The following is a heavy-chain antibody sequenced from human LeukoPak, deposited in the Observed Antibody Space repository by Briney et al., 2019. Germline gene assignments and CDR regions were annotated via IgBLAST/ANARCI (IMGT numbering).Heavy chain of an antibody. D-gene: IGHD4-17*01. CDR3: AREAAYGDKDY. J-gene: IGHJ4*02. CDR2: IYYSGST. Sequence: SETLSLTCTVSGGSISSSSYYWGWIRQPPGKGLEWIGSIYYSGSTYYNPSLKSRVTISVDTSKNQFSLKLSPVTAADTAVYYCAREAAYGDKDYWGQGTLVTVSS. CDR1: GGSISSSSYY. V-gene: IGHV4-39*07.